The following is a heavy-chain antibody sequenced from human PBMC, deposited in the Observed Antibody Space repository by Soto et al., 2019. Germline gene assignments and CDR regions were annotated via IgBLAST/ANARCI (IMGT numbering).Heavy chain of an antibody. CDR3: ARAKYCSGGTCLHYFDY. V-gene: IGHV1-69*12. J-gene: IGHJ4*02. CDR2: IIPIFGTV. CDR1: GGTFSSYG. D-gene: IGHD2-15*01. Sequence: QVQLVQSGTEVKKPGSSVKVSCKASGGTFSSYGFSWVRQAPGQGLDWMGGIIPIFGTVRYAQKFQGRVTITADESTSTGYMELSSLRSEDTAVYYCARAKYCSGGTCLHYFDYWGQGTLVTVSS.